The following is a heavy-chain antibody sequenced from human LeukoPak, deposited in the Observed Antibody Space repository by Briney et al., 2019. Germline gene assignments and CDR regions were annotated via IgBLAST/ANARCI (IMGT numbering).Heavy chain of an antibody. CDR3: ANAPPKRYSSGWYSGGSAFDI. V-gene: IGHV3-23*01. D-gene: IGHD6-19*01. CDR2: ISGSGGST. Sequence: GGGLRVSYAGSGFSFRRYSLRWVCQAPGTGVEGVSAISGSGGSTYYADPVKGRLTIPSDNPKNTLFLPRNSLRSDGAAVYYCANAPPKRYSSGWYSGGSAFDIWGQGTMVTVSS. J-gene: IGHJ3*02. CDR1: GFSFRRYS.